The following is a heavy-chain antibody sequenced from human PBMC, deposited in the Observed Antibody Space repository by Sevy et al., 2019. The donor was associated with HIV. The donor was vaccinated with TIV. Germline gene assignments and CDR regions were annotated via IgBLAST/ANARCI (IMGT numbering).Heavy chain of an antibody. J-gene: IGHJ4*02. V-gene: IGHV1-18*01. CDR2: ISAYNGNT. Sequence: ASVKVSCKASGYTFTSYGISWVRQAPGQGLEWMGWISAYNGNTNYAQKLQGRVTMTTDTSTSTAYMELRSLGSDDTAVYYCARDAQYYDYVWGSYRYGSHDYWGQGTLVTVSS. CDR3: ARDAQYYDYVWGSYRYGSHDY. D-gene: IGHD3-16*02. CDR1: GYTFTSYG.